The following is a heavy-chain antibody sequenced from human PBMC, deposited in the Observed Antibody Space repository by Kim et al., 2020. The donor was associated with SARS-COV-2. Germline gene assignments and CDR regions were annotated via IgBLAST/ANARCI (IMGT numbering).Heavy chain of an antibody. CDR3: AKELRYFDWLFG. D-gene: IGHD3-9*01. Sequence: GGSLRLSCAASGFTFDDYAMHWVRQAPGKGLEWVSGISWNSGSIGYADSVKGRFTISRDNAKNSLYLQMNSLRAEDTALYYCAKELRYFDWLFGWGQGTLVTVSS. V-gene: IGHV3-9*01. CDR2: ISWNSGSI. J-gene: IGHJ4*02. CDR1: GFTFDDYA.